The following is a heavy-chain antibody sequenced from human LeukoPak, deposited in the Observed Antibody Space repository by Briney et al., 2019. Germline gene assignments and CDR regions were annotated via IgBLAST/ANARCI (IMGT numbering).Heavy chain of an antibody. CDR3: ARAFVTAAGFFDT. V-gene: IGHV3-66*02. J-gene: IGHJ4*02. CDR2: IYSGGST. CDR1: GFTVSSNY. D-gene: IGHD6-13*01. Sequence: GGSLRLSCAASGFTVSSNYMSWVRQAPGKGLEWVSVIYSGGSTYYADSVKGRFTISRDNSVNTLYLQMNSLRTEDTAVYYCARAFVTAAGFFDTWGQGTLVTVSS.